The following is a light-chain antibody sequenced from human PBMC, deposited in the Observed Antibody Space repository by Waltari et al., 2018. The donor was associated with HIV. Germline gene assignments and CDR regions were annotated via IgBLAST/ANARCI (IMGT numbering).Light chain of an antibody. Sequence: QSALTQPASVSGSPGQSITISCTGTSSNVGSDDLVSWYQQHPGEAPKLIIYEVTKRPSGVSNRFSGSKPGNTASLPISGLQAEDEADYYCCSCPRSGIRYVFGTGTKVTVL. CDR2: EVT. CDR1: SSNVGSDDL. CDR3: CSCPRSGIRYV. J-gene: IGLJ1*01. V-gene: IGLV2-23*02.